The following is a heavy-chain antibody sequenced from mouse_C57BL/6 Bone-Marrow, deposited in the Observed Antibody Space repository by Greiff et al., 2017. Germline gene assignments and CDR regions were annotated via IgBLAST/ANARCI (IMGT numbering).Heavy chain of an antibody. J-gene: IGHJ2*01. CDR1: GYTFTSYW. CDR2: IHPNSGST. CDR3: ARWRAYYSGLDY. Sequence: VQLQQPGAELVKPGASVKLSCKASGYTFTSYWMHWVKQRPGQGLEWIGMIHPNSGSTNYNEKFKSKATLTVDKSSSTAYMQLSSLTSEDSAVXYCARWRAYYSGLDYWGQGTTLTVSS. D-gene: IGHD1-1*01. V-gene: IGHV1-64*01.